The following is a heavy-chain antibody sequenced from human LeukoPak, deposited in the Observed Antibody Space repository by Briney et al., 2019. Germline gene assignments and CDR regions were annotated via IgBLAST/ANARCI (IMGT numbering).Heavy chain of an antibody. J-gene: IGHJ3*02. Sequence: PSETPSLTCAVSGDSVTSGGYFWTWIRQHPGKGLEWIGSISNSGTTSYNPSLKSRVSISLDTSNNHFSLRLGSVTAADTAVYFCARDVVVTSSPDAFDIWGQGTMVTVSS. CDR1: GDSVTSGGYF. CDR2: ISNSGTT. V-gene: IGHV4-31*11. D-gene: IGHD2-21*02. CDR3: ARDVVVTSSPDAFDI.